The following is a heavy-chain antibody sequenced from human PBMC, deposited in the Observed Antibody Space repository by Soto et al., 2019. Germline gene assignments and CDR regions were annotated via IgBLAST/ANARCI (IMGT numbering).Heavy chain of an antibody. V-gene: IGHV5-51*01. J-gene: IGHJ5*02. CDR2: IYPGDSDT. CDR3: SRQGGYSCYDPTLLKHVWFDP. Sequence: GESLKISCKGSGYSFTSYWIGWVRQMPGKGLEWMGIIYPGDSDTRYSPSFQGQVTISADKSISTAYLQWSSLKASDTAIYYFSRQGGYSCYDPTLLKHVWFDPWGQGTLVTVSS. D-gene: IGHD5-12*01. CDR1: GYSFTSYW.